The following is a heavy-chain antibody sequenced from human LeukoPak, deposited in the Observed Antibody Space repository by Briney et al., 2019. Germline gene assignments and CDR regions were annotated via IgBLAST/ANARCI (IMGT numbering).Heavy chain of an antibody. CDR1: GFTFSSYW. CDR3: ARARGPDYYYYYYMDV. J-gene: IGHJ6*03. Sequence: GGSLRLSCAASGFTFSSYWMSWVRQAPGKGLEWVANIKQDGSEKYYVDSVKGRFTISRDNAKNSLYLQRNSLRAEDTAVYYCARARGPDYYYYYYMDVWGKGTTVTISS. V-gene: IGHV3-7*01. CDR2: IKQDGSEK.